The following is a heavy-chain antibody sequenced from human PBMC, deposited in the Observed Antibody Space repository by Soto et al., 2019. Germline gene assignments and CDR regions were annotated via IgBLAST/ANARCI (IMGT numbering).Heavy chain of an antibody. V-gene: IGHV1-69*13. CDR1: GGTFSSYA. CDR2: IIPIFGTA. Sequence: GASVEVSCQASGGTFSSYAIIWLLLAPGEGLEWMGGIIPIFGTANYAQKFQGRVTITADESTSTAYMELSSLRSEDTAVYYRARDSEMVTMSSQKGPIGETSPFDYWGQGTLVTVSS. CDR3: ARDSEMVTMSSQKGPIGETSPFDY. D-gene: IGHD5-18*01. J-gene: IGHJ4*02.